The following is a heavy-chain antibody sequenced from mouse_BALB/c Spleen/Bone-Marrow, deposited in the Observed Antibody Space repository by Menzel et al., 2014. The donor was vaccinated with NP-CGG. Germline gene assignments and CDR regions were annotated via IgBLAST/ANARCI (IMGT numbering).Heavy chain of an antibody. J-gene: IGHJ2*01. CDR1: GDSITSGY. CDR2: MSYSGNT. V-gene: IGHV3-8*02. D-gene: IGHD2-3*01. CDR3: ATYDGYCFDY. Sequence: EVKLVESGPSLVKPSQTLSLPCSVTGDSITSGYWNWIRKFPGNKLEYMGYMSYSGNTYYNPSLKSRISITRDTSKNQYYLQLNSVTTEDTATYYCATYDGYCFDYWGQGTTLTVSS.